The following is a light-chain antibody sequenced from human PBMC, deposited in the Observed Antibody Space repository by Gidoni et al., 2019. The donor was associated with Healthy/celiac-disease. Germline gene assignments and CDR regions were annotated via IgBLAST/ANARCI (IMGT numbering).Light chain of an antibody. CDR2: KDS. CDR3: QSADSSGTYVV. V-gene: IGLV3-25*02. J-gene: IGLJ2*01. CDR1: ALPKQY. Sequence: SYELTQPPSVSVSPGQTARITCSGDALPKQYAYWYQQKPGQAPVLLIYKDSDRPSGIPERFSGSSSGTTGTLIISGVQAEDEADYYCQSADSSGTYVVFGGGTKLTVL.